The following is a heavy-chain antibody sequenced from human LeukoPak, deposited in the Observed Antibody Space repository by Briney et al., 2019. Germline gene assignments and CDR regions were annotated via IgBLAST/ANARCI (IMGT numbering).Heavy chain of an antibody. CDR1: GFTFSNYA. CDR3: AREHWDFDY. V-gene: IGHV3-23*01. D-gene: IGHD7-27*01. J-gene: IGHJ4*02. Sequence: PGGSLRLSCAASGFTFSNYAITWIRQAPGKGLEWVSEISGSGESTYYGDSVKGRFTISRDNAKNTLYLQMNSLRAGDTAVYYCAREHWDFDYWGQGTLVTVSS. CDR2: ISGSGEST.